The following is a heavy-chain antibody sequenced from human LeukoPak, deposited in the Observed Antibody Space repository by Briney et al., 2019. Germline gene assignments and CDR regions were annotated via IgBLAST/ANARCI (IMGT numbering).Heavy chain of an antibody. D-gene: IGHD6-13*01. J-gene: IGHJ6*04. CDR2: IYHSGST. CDR1: GGSISSSNW. CDR3: ASITAAAESDV. V-gene: IGHV4-4*02. Sequence: PSETLSLTCSVSGGSISSSNWWSWVRQPPGKGLEWIGEIYHSGSTNYNPSLKSRVTISVDKSKNQFSLRLSSVTAADTAVYYCASITAAAESDVWGKGTTVTVSS.